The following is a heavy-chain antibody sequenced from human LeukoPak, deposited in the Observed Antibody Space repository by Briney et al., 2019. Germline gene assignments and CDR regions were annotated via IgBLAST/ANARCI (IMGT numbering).Heavy chain of an antibody. D-gene: IGHD3-10*01. Sequence: PGGSLRLSCAASGFTFSSYDMHWVRQAPGKGLEWVSAICTAGDTYYPGSVKGGFTISRENAKNSLYLQMNSLRAGDTAVYYCARVVRVGLVRGVIFDYWGQGTLVTVSS. CDR3: ARVVRVGLVRGVIFDY. J-gene: IGHJ4*02. V-gene: IGHV3-13*04. CDR1: GFTFSSYD. CDR2: ICTAGDT.